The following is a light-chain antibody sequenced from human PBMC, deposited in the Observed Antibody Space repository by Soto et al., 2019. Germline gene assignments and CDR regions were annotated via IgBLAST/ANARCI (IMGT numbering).Light chain of an antibody. V-gene: IGKV1-39*01. J-gene: IGKJ4*01. CDR3: QQSYSTPLT. Sequence: DIQMTQSPSSLSASVGDRVTITCRSNLSSSIYLNWYQQKPGKAPNLLIYAASNLKSGVPSRFSGSGSGTDFTLTISSLQPEDFATYYCQQSYSTPLTFGGGTRVEIK. CDR1: LSSSIY. CDR2: AAS.